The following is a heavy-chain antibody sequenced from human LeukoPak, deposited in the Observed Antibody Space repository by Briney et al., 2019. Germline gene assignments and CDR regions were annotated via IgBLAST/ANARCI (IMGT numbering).Heavy chain of an antibody. V-gene: IGHV4-4*02. Sequence: PSETLSLTCAVSGGSISTDNWWHWIRQSPGKGLEWIAEIYHNADVHYNPSLKSRVTMSVDTSKNQFSLKVNSVTAADTATYFCAREVAAGSYRGFDYWGQGTLVTVSS. CDR3: AREVAAGSYRGFDY. CDR2: IYHNADV. CDR1: GGSISTDNW. J-gene: IGHJ4*01. D-gene: IGHD6-19*01.